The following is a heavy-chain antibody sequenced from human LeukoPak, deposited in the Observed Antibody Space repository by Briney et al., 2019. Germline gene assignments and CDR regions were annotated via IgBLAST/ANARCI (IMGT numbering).Heavy chain of an antibody. CDR2: IIPIFGTA. J-gene: IGHJ3*02. CDR3: ARPRYCSSTSCPDAFDI. Sequence: SVKVSCKASGGTFSSYAISWVRQAPGQGLEWMGGIIPIFGTANYAQKLQGRVTITADESTSTAYMELSSLRSEDTAVYYCARPRYCSSTSCPDAFDIWGQGTMVTVSS. CDR1: GGTFSSYA. V-gene: IGHV1-69*01. D-gene: IGHD2-2*01.